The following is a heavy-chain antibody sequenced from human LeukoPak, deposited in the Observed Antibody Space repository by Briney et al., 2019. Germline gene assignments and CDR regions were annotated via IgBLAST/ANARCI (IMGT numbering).Heavy chain of an antibody. CDR3: ARERPHDYGDGGGFDY. Sequence: PGGSLRLSCAASGFTFSSYGMHWVRQAPGKGLEWVAFIRYDGSNKYYADSVKGRFTISRDNSKNTLYLQMNSLRAEDMAVYYCARERPHDYGDGGGFDYWGQGTLVTVSS. D-gene: IGHD4-17*01. CDR1: GFTFSSYG. V-gene: IGHV3-30*02. CDR2: IRYDGSNK. J-gene: IGHJ4*02.